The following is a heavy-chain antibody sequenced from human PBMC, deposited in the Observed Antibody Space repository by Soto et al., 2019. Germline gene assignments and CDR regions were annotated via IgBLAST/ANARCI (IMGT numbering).Heavy chain of an antibody. D-gene: IGHD3-10*01. V-gene: IGHV3-74*01. CDR3: ARGPTGWFGYDY. CDR1: GFTFSTSW. CDR2: IKSDASTT. J-gene: IGHJ4*02. Sequence: EVQLVESGGGLVQPGGSLRLSCAASGFTFSTSWMHWVRQAAGKGLVWVSRIKSDASTTNHADSVKGRFTISRDNGKNTLYLQMDSLTVEDTAVYYCARGPTGWFGYDYWGQGTLVTVSS.